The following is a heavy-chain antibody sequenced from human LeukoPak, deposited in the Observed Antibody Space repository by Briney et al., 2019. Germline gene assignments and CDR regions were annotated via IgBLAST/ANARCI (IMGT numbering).Heavy chain of an antibody. CDR2: ISADNGNT. CDR1: GYTFTSYG. Sequence: GSVKVSCKASGYTFTSYGISWVRQAPGQGLEWVGWISADNGNTNYAQKLQGRVTMTTDTSTSTAYMELWSLRYDDTAEYYCAREGSDIIYDDWGQGTLVTASS. J-gene: IGHJ4*02. D-gene: IGHD3-9*01. V-gene: IGHV1-18*01. CDR3: AREGSDIIYDD.